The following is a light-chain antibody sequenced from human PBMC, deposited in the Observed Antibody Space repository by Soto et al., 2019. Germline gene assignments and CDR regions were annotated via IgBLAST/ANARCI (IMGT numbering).Light chain of an antibody. CDR2: GAS. CDR1: QSVSSSY. CDR3: QQYGSSPIT. J-gene: IGKJ5*01. V-gene: IGKV3-20*01. Sequence: EIVWTQSSGTLSLSPGDRSTPSRVASQSVSSSYLAWYQQKPGQAPRLLIYGASTRATGITDRFSGDGSVTHFTITISRLEAEDFVMYYCQQYGSSPITVGPGTRLEIK.